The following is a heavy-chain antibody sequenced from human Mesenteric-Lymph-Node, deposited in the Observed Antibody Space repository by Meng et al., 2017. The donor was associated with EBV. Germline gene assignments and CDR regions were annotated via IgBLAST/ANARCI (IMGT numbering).Heavy chain of an antibody. D-gene: IGHD3-9*01. CDR3: AGVGSTISTDWFDT. J-gene: IGHJ5*02. V-gene: IGHV6-1*01. CDR1: GDSVSNINGG. CDR2: TYYRSKWYN. Sequence: QVQLQQSAPGPVKPSQTLSLTCAISGDSVSNINGGWNWIRQSPSRGLEWLGRTYYRSKWYNDYAVSVKGRITINPDTTKNQVSLQLNSVTPEDTAVYYCAGVGSTISTDWFDTWGQGTLVTVSS.